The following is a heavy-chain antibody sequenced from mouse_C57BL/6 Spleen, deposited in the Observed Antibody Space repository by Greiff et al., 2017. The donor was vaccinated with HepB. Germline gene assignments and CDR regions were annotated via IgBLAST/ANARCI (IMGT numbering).Heavy chain of an antibody. V-gene: IGHV1-64*01. CDR2: IHPNSGST. CDR1: GYTFTSYW. D-gene: IGHD1-1*01. CDR3: ARSDYDCSSSWYFAV. Sequence: QVQLQQPGAELVKPGASVKLSCKASGYTFTSYWMHWVKQRPGQGLEWIGMIHPNSGSTNYNEKFQSKATLTVDKSSSTAYMQSSSLTSEDSAGYYCARSDYDCSSSWYFAVWGTGTTVTVSS. J-gene: IGHJ1*03.